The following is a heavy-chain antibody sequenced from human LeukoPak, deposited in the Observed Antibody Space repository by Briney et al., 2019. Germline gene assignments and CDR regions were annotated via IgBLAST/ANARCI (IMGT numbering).Heavy chain of an antibody. CDR2: IYYSGST. Sequence: SETLSLTCTVSGGSISSYYWSWIRQPPGKGLEWIGYIYYSGSTNYNPSLKSRVTISVDTSKNQFSLKLSSVTAADTAVYYCARDLGLYSSSAAGMVVWGQGTTVTVSS. V-gene: IGHV4-59*01. CDR3: ARDLGLYSSSAAGMVV. D-gene: IGHD6-13*01. CDR1: GGSISSYY. J-gene: IGHJ6*02.